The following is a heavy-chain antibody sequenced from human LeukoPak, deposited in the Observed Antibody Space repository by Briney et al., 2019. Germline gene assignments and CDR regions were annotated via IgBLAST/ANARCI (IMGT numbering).Heavy chain of an antibody. CDR1: GFSISSSHW. CDR2: IYTSGST. Sequence: PSETLSLTCAVSGFSISSSHWWGWIRQPPGKGLEWIGYIYTSGSTNYNPSLKSRVTISLDTSKNQFSLNLSSVTAADTAVYYCARGYDSCGSDYWGQGTVVTVSS. J-gene: IGHJ4*02. CDR3: ARGYDSCGSDY. D-gene: IGHD3-22*01. V-gene: IGHV4-28*03.